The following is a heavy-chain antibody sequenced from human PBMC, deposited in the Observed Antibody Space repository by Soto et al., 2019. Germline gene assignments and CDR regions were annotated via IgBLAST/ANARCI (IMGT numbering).Heavy chain of an antibody. CDR3: ARVYGSGAGDY. CDR2: ISYDGSNK. D-gene: IGHD3-10*01. Sequence: GGSLRLSCAASGFTFSSYAMHWVRQAPGKGLEWVAVISYDGSNKYYADSVKGRFTISRDNSKNTLYLQMNSLRAEDTVVYYCARVYGSGAGDYWGQGTLVTVSS. J-gene: IGHJ4*02. V-gene: IGHV3-30-3*01. CDR1: GFTFSSYA.